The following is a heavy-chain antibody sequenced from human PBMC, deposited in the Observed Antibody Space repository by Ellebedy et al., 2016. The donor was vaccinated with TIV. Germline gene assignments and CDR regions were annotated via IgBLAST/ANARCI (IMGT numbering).Heavy chain of an antibody. CDR1: GYTFTSYD. CDR2: MNPNSGNT. J-gene: IGHJ5*02. Sequence: ASVKVSCXASGYTFTSYDINWVRQATGQGLEWMGWMNPNSGNTGYAQKFQGRVTMTRNTSISTAYMELSSLRSEDTAVYYCAREDFVDDILTGYQNWFDPWGQGTLVTVSS. D-gene: IGHD3-9*01. V-gene: IGHV1-8*01. CDR3: AREDFVDDILTGYQNWFDP.